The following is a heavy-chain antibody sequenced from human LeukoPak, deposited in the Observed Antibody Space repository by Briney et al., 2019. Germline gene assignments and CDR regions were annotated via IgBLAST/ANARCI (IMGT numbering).Heavy chain of an antibody. CDR2: ISSSGSTI. J-gene: IGHJ6*03. Sequence: GGSLRLSCAASGFTFSSYETNWVRQAPGKGLEWVSYISSSGSTIYYADSVKGRFTISRDNAKNSLYLQMNSLRAEDTAVYYCARGLYCSGGSCYPTGYYYYYYMDVWGKGTTVTISS. CDR1: GFTFSSYE. V-gene: IGHV3-48*03. CDR3: ARGLYCSGGSCYPTGYYYYYYMDV. D-gene: IGHD2-15*01.